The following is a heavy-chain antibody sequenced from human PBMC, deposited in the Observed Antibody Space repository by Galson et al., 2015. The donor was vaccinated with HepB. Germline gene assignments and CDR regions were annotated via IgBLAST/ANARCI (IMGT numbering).Heavy chain of an antibody. J-gene: IGHJ4*02. CDR3: AREAPNCGGDCFVDY. V-gene: IGHV6-1*01. CDR2: TYYRSKWYS. CDR1: GDSVSSNSAT. D-gene: IGHD2-21*01. Sequence: CAISGDSVSSNSATWNWIRQPPSRGLEWLGNTYYRSKWYSDYAVSVKSRIIINPDTFKNQFSLQLNSVTPEDTAVYYCAREAPNCGGDCFVDYWGQGTLVTVPS.